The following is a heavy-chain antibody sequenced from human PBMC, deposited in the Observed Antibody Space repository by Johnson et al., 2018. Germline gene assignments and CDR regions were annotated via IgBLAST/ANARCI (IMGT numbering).Heavy chain of an antibody. CDR2: IGGSGTSI. Sequence: VQLVQSGGGLVKPGGSLRLSCAASGFTFSIYGMNWVRQAPGKGLEWVSFIGGSGTSIHYADSVKGRFTISRDNAKNSLYLQMSSLRAEDSAIYLCARGQWLVPCYYYYMDVWGEGTTVTVSS. J-gene: IGHJ6*03. D-gene: IGHD6-19*01. CDR1: GFTFSIYG. CDR3: ARGQWLVPCYYYYMDV. V-gene: IGHV3-21*01.